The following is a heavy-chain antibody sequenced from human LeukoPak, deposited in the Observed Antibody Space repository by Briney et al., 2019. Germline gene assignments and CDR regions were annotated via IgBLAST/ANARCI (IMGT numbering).Heavy chain of an antibody. V-gene: IGHV4-39*01. Sequence: PSETLSLTCTVSGGSISSSSYYWGWIRQSPGKGLEWIGSIYYSGSTYYNPSLKSRVTVSVDTSKNQFSLKLSSVTAADTAVYYRARHGYYYGSGSYSFDYWGQGTLVTVSS. CDR2: IYYSGST. CDR3: ARHGYYYGSGSYSFDY. J-gene: IGHJ4*02. D-gene: IGHD3-10*01. CDR1: GGSISSSSYY.